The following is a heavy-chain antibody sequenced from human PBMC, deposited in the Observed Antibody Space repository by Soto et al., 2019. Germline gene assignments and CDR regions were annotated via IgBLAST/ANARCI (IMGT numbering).Heavy chain of an antibody. CDR1: GGSISSGSYY. Sequence: QVQLQESGPGLVKPSQTLSLTCSASGGSISSGSYYWSWIRQPPGKGLEWIGYVYKSGTAYYNPSLRSRLTRSIYTSTNQFSLKVTSVTAADTAIYYCARDGGRGSGSALRYSDLWGRGTLVTVSS. V-gene: IGHV4-31*03. J-gene: IGHJ2*01. D-gene: IGHD1-26*01. CDR2: VYKSGTA. CDR3: ARDGGRGSGSALRYSDL.